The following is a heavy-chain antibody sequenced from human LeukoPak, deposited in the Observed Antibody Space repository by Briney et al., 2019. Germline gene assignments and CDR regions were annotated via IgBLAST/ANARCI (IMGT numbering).Heavy chain of an antibody. CDR2: IYYSGST. V-gene: IGHV4-59*12. Sequence: SETLSLTCTVSGGSISSYYWSWIRQPPGKGLEWIEYIYYSGSTNYNPSLKSRVTISVDTSKNQFSLKLSSVTAADTAVYYCARERIAAVVSGEVSWFDPWGQGTLVTVSS. CDR1: GGSISSYY. J-gene: IGHJ5*02. CDR3: ARERIAAVVSGEVSWFDP. D-gene: IGHD6-13*01.